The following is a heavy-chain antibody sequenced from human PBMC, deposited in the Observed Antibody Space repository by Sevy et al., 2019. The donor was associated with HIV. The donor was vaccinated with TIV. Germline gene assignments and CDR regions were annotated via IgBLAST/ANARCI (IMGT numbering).Heavy chain of an antibody. CDR3: AGMEAAAGNFDY. CDR1: GGTFSSYA. CDR2: IIPIFGTA. D-gene: IGHD6-13*01. V-gene: IGHV1-69*13. J-gene: IGHJ4*02. Sequence: ASVKVSCKASGGTFSSYAISWVRQAPGQGLEWMGGIIPIFGTANYAQKFQGRVTITADESTSTAYMELSSLRSEDTAVYYCAGMEAAAGNFDYWGQGTLVTVSS.